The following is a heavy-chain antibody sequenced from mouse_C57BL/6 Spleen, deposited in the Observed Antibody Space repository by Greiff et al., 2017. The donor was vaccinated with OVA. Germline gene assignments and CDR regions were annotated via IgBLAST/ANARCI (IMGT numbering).Heavy chain of an antibody. V-gene: IGHV1-55*01. CDR2: IYPGSGST. CDR1: GYTFTSYW. Sequence: VQLQQSGAELVKPGASVKMSCKASGYTFTSYWITWVKQRPGQGLEWIGDIYPGSGSTNYNEKFKSKATLTVDTSSSTAYMQLSSLTSEDSAVYYGARRGDYYGSSHFDYWGQGTTLTVSS. J-gene: IGHJ2*01. D-gene: IGHD1-1*01. CDR3: ARRGDYYGSSHFDY.